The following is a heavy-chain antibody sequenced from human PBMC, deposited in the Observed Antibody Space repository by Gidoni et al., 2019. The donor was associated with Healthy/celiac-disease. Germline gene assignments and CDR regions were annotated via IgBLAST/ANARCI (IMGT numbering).Heavy chain of an antibody. CDR2: ISANNGNT. V-gene: IGHV1-18*01. Sequence: QVQLGQSGAEVKHPWASVRVSSRASAYTFPVKGISWVRPAPGQGLEWMGWISANNGNTNYAQKLQGRVTMTTDTSTSTAYMELRSLRSDDTAVYYCARVKGVVVPAAIGWFDPWGQGTLVTVSS. J-gene: IGHJ5*02. CDR1: AYTFPVKG. CDR3: ARVKGVVVPAAIGWFDP. D-gene: IGHD2-2*02.